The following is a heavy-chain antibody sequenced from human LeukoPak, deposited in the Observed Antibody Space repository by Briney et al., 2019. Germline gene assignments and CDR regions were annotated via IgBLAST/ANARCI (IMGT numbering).Heavy chain of an antibody. Sequence: PGGSLRLACAASGFTFSNYALSWDRQAPGKGLEWVSSIGSSVNTTHYADSVKGRFTISRDNSKNTLYLQMNSLSAEDTAIYYCARDQAFDWFYYYYGMDVWGLGTTVIVSS. V-gene: IGHV3-23*01. J-gene: IGHJ6*02. CDR3: ARDQAFDWFYYYYGMDV. CDR1: GFTFSNYA. D-gene: IGHD3-9*01. CDR2: IGSSVNTT.